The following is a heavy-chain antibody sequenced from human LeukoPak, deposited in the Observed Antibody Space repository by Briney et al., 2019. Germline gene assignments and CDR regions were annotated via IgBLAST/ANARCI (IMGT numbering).Heavy chain of an antibody. Sequence: ASVTVSYMASGYTFNDYYMHWVRQAPGQGLEWIGWINPNSGWTNYVQKFQGRVTMTRGRSISTAYMELSGLRDDHTAVYYFARDPSWSYHLDYWGQGTLVTVSS. D-gene: IGHD1-26*01. CDR2: INPNSGWT. CDR1: GYTFNDYY. CDR3: ARDPSWSYHLDY. V-gene: IGHV1-2*02. J-gene: IGHJ4*02.